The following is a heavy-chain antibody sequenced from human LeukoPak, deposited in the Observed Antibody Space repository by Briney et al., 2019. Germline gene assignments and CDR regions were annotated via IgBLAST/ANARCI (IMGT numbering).Heavy chain of an antibody. CDR1: GVTVGTNS. D-gene: IGHD2-21*01. V-gene: IGHV3-53*01. CDR3: ASAREYCGSAECYEYFQH. J-gene: IGHJ1*01. CDR2: IYSGGST. Sequence: GGSLRLSCAASGVTVGTNSMSWARQSPGKGLEWVSVIYSGGSTYNAGSVNGRFTVSRDNSRNTLFLQVNNLRAEDTALYFCASAREYCGSAECYEYFQHWGQGTLVIVSS.